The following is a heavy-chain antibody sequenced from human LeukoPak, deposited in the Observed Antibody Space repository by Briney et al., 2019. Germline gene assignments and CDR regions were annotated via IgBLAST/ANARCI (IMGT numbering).Heavy chain of an antibody. Sequence: ASVKVSCKASGYTFTSYDINWVRQATGQGLEWMGWMNPNGGNTGYAQKFQGRVTMTRDTSISTAYMELSRLRSDDTAVYYCARPSQAMVRGVDFDYWGQGTLVTVSS. CDR1: GYTFTSYD. D-gene: IGHD3-10*01. CDR3: ARPSQAMVRGVDFDY. V-gene: IGHV1-8*01. CDR2: MNPNGGNT. J-gene: IGHJ4*02.